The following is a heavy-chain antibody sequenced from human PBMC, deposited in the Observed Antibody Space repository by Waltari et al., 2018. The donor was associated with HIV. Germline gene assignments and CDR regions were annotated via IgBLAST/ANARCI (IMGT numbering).Heavy chain of an antibody. D-gene: IGHD5-12*01. Sequence: EVELVESGGGFVQPGGSLRLSCAASGFTFSSFVLHWVRQAPGKELEYVSGISGNGGSTYSANSVKDRFTISRDNSKNTLYLQMGSLRGEDMAVYYCARGPLFVDLVSTTWFDLWGQGTLVTVSS. V-gene: IGHV3-64*01. CDR2: ISGNGGST. CDR1: GFTFSSFV. J-gene: IGHJ5*02. CDR3: ARGPLFVDLVSTTWFDL.